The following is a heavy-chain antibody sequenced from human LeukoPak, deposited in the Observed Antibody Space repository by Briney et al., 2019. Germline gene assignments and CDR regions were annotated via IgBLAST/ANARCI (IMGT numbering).Heavy chain of an antibody. CDR3: ARPYDSSGSYDY. CDR2: MNPNSGNT. CDR1: GYTFTSYD. Sequence: ASVKVSCKASGYTFTSYDINWVRQATGQGLEWMGWMNPNSGNTGYAQKFQGRVTMTRNTSISTAYMELSSLRSEDTAVYYCARPYDSSGSYDYWGQGTLVTVSS. D-gene: IGHD3-22*01. J-gene: IGHJ4*02. V-gene: IGHV1-8*01.